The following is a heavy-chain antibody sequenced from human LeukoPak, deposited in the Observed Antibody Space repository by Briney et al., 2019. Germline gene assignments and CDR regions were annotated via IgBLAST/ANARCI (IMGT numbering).Heavy chain of an antibody. J-gene: IGHJ6*03. CDR2: IYSGGST. V-gene: IGHV3-53*01. CDR1: GCTDSRNY. Sequence: GGSLRLSCAASGCTDSRNYMSWVRQAPGRGLAWVSVIYSGGSTYYPDSVKGRCTISRANANHTLYLQMNSLRAEDPAVYYCASGSGSYRTPYYYMDVWGTGTTVTVSS. CDR3: ASGSGSYRTPYYYMDV. D-gene: IGHD3-10*01.